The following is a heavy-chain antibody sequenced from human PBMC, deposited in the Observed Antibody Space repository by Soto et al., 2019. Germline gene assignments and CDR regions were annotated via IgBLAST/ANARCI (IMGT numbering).Heavy chain of an antibody. V-gene: IGHV4-39*01. D-gene: IGHD3-3*01. J-gene: IGHJ4*02. CDR2: IYYSGST. Sequence: SETLSLTCTVSGGSISSSSYYWGWIRQPPGKGLEWIGSIYYSGSTYYNPSLKSRVTISVDTSKNQFSLKLSSVTAADTAVYYCARLSRHRRTSITIFGVVTYYFDYWGQGTLVTVPS. CDR1: GGSISSSSYY. CDR3: ARLSRHRRTSITIFGVVTYYFDY.